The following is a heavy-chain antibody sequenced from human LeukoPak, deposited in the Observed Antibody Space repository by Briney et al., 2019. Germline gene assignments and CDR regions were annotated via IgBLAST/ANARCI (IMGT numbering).Heavy chain of an antibody. D-gene: IGHD3-10*01. J-gene: IGHJ4*02. V-gene: IGHV3-23*01. Sequence: PGGTLRLSCAASGFTFSSHGMSWVRQAPGKGLEWVSSITGSGGNTYYRDSEKGRFSISRDNSKNTVYLQMNSLRAEDTAVYYCARSSGTYYYDYWGQGTLVTVSS. CDR1: GFTFSSHG. CDR3: ARSSGTYYYDY. CDR2: ITGSGGNT.